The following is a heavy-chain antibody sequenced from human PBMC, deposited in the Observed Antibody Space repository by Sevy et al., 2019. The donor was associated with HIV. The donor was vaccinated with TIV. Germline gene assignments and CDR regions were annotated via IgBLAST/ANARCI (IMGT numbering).Heavy chain of an antibody. J-gene: IGHJ6*02. Sequence: GSLRLSCAASGFTFSSYAMSWVRQAPGKGLEWVSAISHSGDGTYYADSVKGRFTISRDNSKNTLYLEMNSLRAEDTAVYYCAKGTLVVPTVIYYYYGMSVWGQGTTVTVSS. CDR2: ISHSGDGT. V-gene: IGHV3-23*01. D-gene: IGHD2-2*02. CDR1: GFTFSSYA. CDR3: AKGTLVVPTVIYYYYGMSV.